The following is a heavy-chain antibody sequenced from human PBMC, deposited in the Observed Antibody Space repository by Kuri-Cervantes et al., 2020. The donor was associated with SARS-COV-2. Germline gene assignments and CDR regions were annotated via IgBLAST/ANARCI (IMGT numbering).Heavy chain of an antibody. D-gene: IGHD3-22*01. CDR1: GGSISSYY. Sequence: SETLSLTCTVSGGSISSYYWSCIRQPTGKGLEWIGYIYYSGSTNYNPSLKSRVTISVEKSKNQFSLKLSSVTAADTAVYYCARDRNGYYYDSSGYQEYYYYGMDVWGQGTTVTVSS. CDR3: ARDRNGYYYDSSGYQEYYYYGMDV. J-gene: IGHJ6*02. V-gene: IGHV4-59*01. CDR2: IYYSGST.